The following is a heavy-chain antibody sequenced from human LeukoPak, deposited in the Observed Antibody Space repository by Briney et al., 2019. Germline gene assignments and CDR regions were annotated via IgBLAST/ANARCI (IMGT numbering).Heavy chain of an antibody. CDR3: ATQGRGEQLVEYYFDY. CDR2: IIPIFGKA. J-gene: IGHJ4*02. V-gene: IGHV1-69*13. D-gene: IGHD6-13*01. CDR1: GGTFSSYA. Sequence: SVKVSCKASGGTFSSYAISWVRQAPGQGLEWMGGIIPIFGKANYAQKFQGRVTITADESTSTAYMELSSLRSEDTAVYYCATQGRGEQLVEYYFDYWGQGTLVTVSS.